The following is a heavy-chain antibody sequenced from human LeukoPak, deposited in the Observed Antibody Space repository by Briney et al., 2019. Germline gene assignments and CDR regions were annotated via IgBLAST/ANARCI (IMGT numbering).Heavy chain of an antibody. CDR1: GYSISSGYY. V-gene: IGHV4-38-2*02. Sequence: KASETLSLTCTVSGYSISSGYYWGWIRQPPGKGLEWIGCIYHSGSTYYNPSLKRRVTISVDTSKNQFSLKLSSVTAADTAEYYCAIVLTTVTTWDRFDPWGQGTLVTVSS. CDR3: AIVLTTVTTWDRFDP. D-gene: IGHD4-17*01. CDR2: IYHSGST. J-gene: IGHJ5*02.